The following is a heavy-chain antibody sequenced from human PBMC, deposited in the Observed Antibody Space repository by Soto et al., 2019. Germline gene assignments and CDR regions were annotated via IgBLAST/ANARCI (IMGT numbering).Heavy chain of an antibody. D-gene: IGHD1-20*01. CDR2: LKGDGSEK. J-gene: IGHJ4*02. V-gene: IGHV3-7*01. Sequence: GGSLRLSCAASAASGISFSNYWMSWVRQAPGKGLEGVAELKGDGSEKAYVDSVKGRFTISGDNVKKSPYLQMSSLGAEDTAVYYCARDPNGYKDYWGQGTLVTVSS. CDR1: GISFSNYW. CDR3: ARDPNGYKDY.